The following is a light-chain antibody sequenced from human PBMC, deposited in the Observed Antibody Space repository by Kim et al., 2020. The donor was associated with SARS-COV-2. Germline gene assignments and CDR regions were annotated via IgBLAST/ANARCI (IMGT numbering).Light chain of an antibody. CDR1: KLGDKY. CDR3: QAWDSSTVV. Sequence: SYELTQPPSVSVSPGQTASITCSGDKLGDKYACWYQQKPGQSPVLVIYQYSKRPSGIPERFSGSNSGNTATLTISGTQAMDEADYYCQAWDSSTVVFGVG. CDR2: QYS. V-gene: IGLV3-1*01. J-gene: IGLJ2*01.